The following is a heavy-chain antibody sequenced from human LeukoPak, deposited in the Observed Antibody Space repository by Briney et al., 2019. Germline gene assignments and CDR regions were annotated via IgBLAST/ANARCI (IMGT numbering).Heavy chain of an antibody. Sequence: SVKVSCKASAGTFSSYAISWVRQAPGQGLEWMGGIIPIFGTANYAQKFQGRVTITTDESTSTAYMEVSSLRSEDTAVYYCARRACSSTSCNFDYWGQGTLVTVSS. J-gene: IGHJ4*02. CDR1: AGTFSSYA. CDR3: ARRACSSTSCNFDY. CDR2: IIPIFGTA. D-gene: IGHD2-2*01. V-gene: IGHV1-69*05.